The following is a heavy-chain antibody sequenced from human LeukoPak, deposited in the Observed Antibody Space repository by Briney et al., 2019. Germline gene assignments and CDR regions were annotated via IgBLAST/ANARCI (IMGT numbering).Heavy chain of an antibody. CDR2: INPNSGGT. Sequence: ASVKVSCKASGYTFTGYYMHWVRQAPGQGLEWMGWINPNSGGTNYAQKFQGRVTMTRDTSISTAYMELSRLRSGDTAVYYCARGEYYDFWSASYYFDYWGQGTLVTVSS. CDR1: GYTFTGYY. D-gene: IGHD3-3*01. V-gene: IGHV1-2*02. CDR3: ARGEYYDFWSASYYFDY. J-gene: IGHJ4*02.